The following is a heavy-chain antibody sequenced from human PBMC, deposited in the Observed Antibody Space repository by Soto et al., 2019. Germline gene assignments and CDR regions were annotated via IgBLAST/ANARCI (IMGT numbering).Heavy chain of an antibody. Sequence: QVQLVQSGPEVKKPGASVKVSCKTSGYTFTNYGISWVRQAPGQGLEWMGWTNTYNGNTKYAQDLQXRVTMTADTSTNTAYLDLRSLRSDDTAVFFCARGMTPDYFDFWGQGTLVTVSS. CDR2: TNTYNGNT. J-gene: IGHJ4*02. CDR1: GYTFTNYG. V-gene: IGHV1-18*04. CDR3: ARGMTPDYFDF.